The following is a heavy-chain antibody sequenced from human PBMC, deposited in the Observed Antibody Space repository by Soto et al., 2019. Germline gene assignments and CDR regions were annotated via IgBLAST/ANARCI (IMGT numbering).Heavy chain of an antibody. CDR3: ARGDTIFGVVISLSHPSYYMDV. D-gene: IGHD3-3*01. CDR2: INPSGGST. V-gene: IGHV1-46*01. Sequence: ASVKVSCKASGYTFTSYYMHWVRQAPGQGLEWMGIINPSGGSTSYAQKFQGRVTMTRDTSTSTVYMELSSLRSDDTAVYYCARGDTIFGVVISLSHPSYYMDVWGKGTTVTVSS. J-gene: IGHJ6*03. CDR1: GYTFTSYY.